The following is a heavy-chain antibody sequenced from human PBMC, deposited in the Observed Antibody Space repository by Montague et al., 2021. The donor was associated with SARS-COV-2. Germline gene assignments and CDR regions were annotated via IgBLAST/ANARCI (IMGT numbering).Heavy chain of an antibody. J-gene: IGHJ6*02. V-gene: IGHV3-48*03. D-gene: IGHD3-3*01. Sequence: SLRLSCAASGFTFSSYEMNWVRQAPGKRLEWVSYISSSGSTIYYADSVKGRFTISRDNAKNSLYLQMNSLRAEDTAVYYCARGGTYYNFWGGFYNYHYAMDVWGQGTTVTVSS. CDR1: GFTFSSYE. CDR2: ISSSGSTI. CDR3: ARGGTYYNFWGGFYNYHYAMDV.